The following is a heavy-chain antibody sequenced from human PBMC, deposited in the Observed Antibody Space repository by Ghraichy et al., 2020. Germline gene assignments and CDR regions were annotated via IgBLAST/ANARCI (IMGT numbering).Heavy chain of an antibody. V-gene: IGHV4-39*01. D-gene: IGHD1-20*01. J-gene: IGHJ5*02. CDR1: GGSMSSSSYY. CDR2: IYYSGST. Sequence: SETLSLTCTVSGGSMSSSSYYWGWIRQPPGKGLEWIGRIYYSGSTYYNPSLKSRVTISVDTSKNQFSLKLSSVTAADTAVYYCARQWLTGTTGEKGLDHWGQGTLVTVSS. CDR3: ARQWLTGTTGEKGLDH.